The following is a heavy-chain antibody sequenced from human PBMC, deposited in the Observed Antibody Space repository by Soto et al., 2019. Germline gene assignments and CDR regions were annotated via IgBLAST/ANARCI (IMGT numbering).Heavy chain of an antibody. D-gene: IGHD3-22*01. CDR1: GGSISGYY. J-gene: IGHJ4*02. CDR3: ARESFYDSGGFHGFDY. Sequence: SETLSLTCTVSGGSISGYYWSWIRQPPGKRLEWIGYIYYSGSTNYNPSLKSRVTISVDTSKNQFSLKLSSVTAADTAVYYCARESFYDSGGFHGFDYWGQGTLVTVSS. CDR2: IYYSGST. V-gene: IGHV4-59*01.